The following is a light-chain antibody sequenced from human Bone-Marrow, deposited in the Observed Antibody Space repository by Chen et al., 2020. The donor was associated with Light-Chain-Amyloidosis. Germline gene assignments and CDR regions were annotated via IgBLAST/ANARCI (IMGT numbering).Light chain of an antibody. V-gene: IGKV1-5*03. CDR3: QQYNSYSYT. CDR2: KAS. CDR1: QGIRDD. J-gene: IGKJ2*01. Sequence: DIQMTQSPSTLSASVGDRVTITCRASQGIRDDLGWYQQKPGKAPKLLIYKASTLESGVPSRFSGSESGTEFTLTISSLQPDDFATYYCQQYNSYSYTFGQGTKLEIK.